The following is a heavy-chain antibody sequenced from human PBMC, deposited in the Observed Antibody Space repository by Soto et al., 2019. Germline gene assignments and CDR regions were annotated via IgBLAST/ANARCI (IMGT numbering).Heavy chain of an antibody. Sequence: AAVKVSCRASGYTFTGYYMHWVRQANGQGLEWMGWINPNSGGTNYAQKFQGWVTMTRDTSISTAYMELSRLRSDDTAVYYCARDKIGYSYGSYYYYGMDVWGQGTTVTVSS. J-gene: IGHJ6*02. V-gene: IGHV1-2*04. CDR1: GYTFTGYY. D-gene: IGHD5-18*01. CDR2: INPNSGGT. CDR3: ARDKIGYSYGSYYYYGMDV.